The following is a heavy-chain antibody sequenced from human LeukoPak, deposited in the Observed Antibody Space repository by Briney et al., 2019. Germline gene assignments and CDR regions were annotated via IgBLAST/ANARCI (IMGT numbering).Heavy chain of an antibody. CDR2: IKQDGSQE. D-gene: IGHD3-3*01. CDR3: ARGVPYDSWSGPHYSDY. Sequence: PGGSLRLSCAASGFTMRNHWMSWVRQAPGKGLEWVAHIKQDGSQEYYVDSVKGRFTISRDSAKNSLYLQTNSLRAEDTAVYYCARGVPYDSWSGPHYSDYWGQGTLVTVSS. V-gene: IGHV3-7*01. CDR1: GFTMRNHW. J-gene: IGHJ4*02.